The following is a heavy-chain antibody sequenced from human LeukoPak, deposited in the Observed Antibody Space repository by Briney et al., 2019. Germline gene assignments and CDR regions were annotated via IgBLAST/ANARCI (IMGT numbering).Heavy chain of an antibody. CDR1: GYTFTGYG. D-gene: IGHD3-10*01. J-gene: IGHJ4*02. Sequence: ASVKVSFKASGYTFTGYGISWVRQAPGQGLEWMGWISAYNGNTNYAQKLQGRATMTTDTSTSTAYMELRSLRSDDTAVYYCARVTAYGSLDYWGQGTLVTVSS. V-gene: IGHV1-18*01. CDR3: ARVTAYGSLDY. CDR2: ISAYNGNT.